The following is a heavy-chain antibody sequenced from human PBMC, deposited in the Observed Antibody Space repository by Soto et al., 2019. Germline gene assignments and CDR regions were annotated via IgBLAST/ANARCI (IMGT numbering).Heavy chain of an antibody. V-gene: IGHV3-7*01. CDR2: IKQDGSEK. D-gene: IGHD6-6*01. CDR3: ASLAAARRWVGI. J-gene: IGHJ3*02. Sequence: PGWSLRLSCASSVFTFISYWMSWVRQAPGKGLEWVANIKQDGSEKYYVDSVKGRFTISRDNAKNSLYLQMNSLRAEDTAVYYCASLAAARRWVGIWGQGTMVTVSS. CDR1: VFTFISYW.